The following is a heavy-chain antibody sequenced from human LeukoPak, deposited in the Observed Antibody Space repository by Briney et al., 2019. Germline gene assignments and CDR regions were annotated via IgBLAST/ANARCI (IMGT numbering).Heavy chain of an antibody. J-gene: IGHJ4*02. CDR2: ISSSGSSI. D-gene: IGHD5-24*01. Sequence: PGGSLRLSCVVSGFTFSSYEMNWVRQAPGKGLEWLSHISSSGSSIQYADSVKGRFTISRDNAKNSLYPQMNSLRAEDTAVYYCARTRDGPFDYWGQGTLVTVSS. V-gene: IGHV3-48*03. CDR1: GFTFSSYE. CDR3: ARTRDGPFDY.